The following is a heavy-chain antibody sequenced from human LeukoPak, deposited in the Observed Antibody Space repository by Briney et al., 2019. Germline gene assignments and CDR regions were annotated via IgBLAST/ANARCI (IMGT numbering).Heavy chain of an antibody. CDR2: IYYSGST. CDR3: ARGGGATSGYDF. D-gene: IGHD1-26*01. J-gene: IGHJ4*02. CDR1: GGSTSSGGYS. V-gene: IGHV4-30-4*08. Sequence: SQTLSLTCTVSGGSTSSGGYSWNWIRQPPGKGLEWIGYIYYSGSTYYNPTLKSRVTISVDTSKNQFSLKLSSVTAADTAVYYCARGGGATSGYDFWGQGTLVTVSS.